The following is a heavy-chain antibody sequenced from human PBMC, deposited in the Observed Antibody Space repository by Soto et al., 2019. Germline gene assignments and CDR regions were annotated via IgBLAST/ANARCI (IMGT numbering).Heavy chain of an antibody. V-gene: IGHV3-9*01. D-gene: IGHD3-22*01. CDR1: GFTFDDYA. Sequence: SLRLSCAASGFTFDDYAMHWVRQAPGKGLEWVSGISWNSGSIGYADSVKGRFTISRDNAKNSLYLQMNSLRAEDTALYYCAKDMSDSYYYGMDVWGQGTTVTVSS. J-gene: IGHJ6*02. CDR3: AKDMSDSYYYGMDV. CDR2: ISWNSGSI.